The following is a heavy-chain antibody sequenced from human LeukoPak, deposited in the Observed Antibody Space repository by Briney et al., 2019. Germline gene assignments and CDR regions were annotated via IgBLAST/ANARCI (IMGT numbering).Heavy chain of an antibody. Sequence: PGWSLRLSCAASGFTFISYGMQWVRQAPGKGLVWVSRINPDGSSTSYADSVNGRFTVSRDNAKNTLYLQVNSLRAEDTAVYFCTRELPREVTLDYWGQGTLVSVCS. J-gene: IGHJ4*01. CDR2: INPDGSST. V-gene: IGHV3-74*01. D-gene: IGHD2-21*02. CDR3: TRELPREVTLDY. CDR1: GFTFISYG.